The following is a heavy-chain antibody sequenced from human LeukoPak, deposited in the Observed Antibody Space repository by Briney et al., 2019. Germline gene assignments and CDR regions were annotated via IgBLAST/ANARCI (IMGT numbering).Heavy chain of an antibody. V-gene: IGHV3-30*18. Sequence: GGSLRLSCAASGFTFSSYGMHWVRQAPGKRLEWVAVISYDGSNKYYADSVKGRFTISRDNSKNTLYLQMNSLRAEDTAVYYCAKSMYSSSWIDFDYWGQGTLVTVSS. J-gene: IGHJ4*02. D-gene: IGHD6-13*01. CDR3: AKSMYSSSWIDFDY. CDR2: ISYDGSNK. CDR1: GFTFSSYG.